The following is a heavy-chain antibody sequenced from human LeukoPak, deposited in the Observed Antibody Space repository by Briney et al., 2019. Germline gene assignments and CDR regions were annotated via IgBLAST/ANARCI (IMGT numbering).Heavy chain of an antibody. CDR2: INHSGST. CDR1: GGSFSGYY. Sequence: PSETLSLTCAVYGGSFSGYYWSWIRQPPGKGLEWIGEINHSGSTNYNPSLKSRVTISVDTSKNQFSLKLSSVTAADTAVYYCARESCSGGSCYGSWFDPWGQGTLVTVSS. V-gene: IGHV4-34*01. D-gene: IGHD2-15*01. J-gene: IGHJ5*02. CDR3: ARESCSGGSCYGSWFDP.